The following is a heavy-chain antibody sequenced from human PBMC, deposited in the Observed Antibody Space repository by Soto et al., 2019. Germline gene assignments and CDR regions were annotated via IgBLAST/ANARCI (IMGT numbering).Heavy chain of an antibody. CDR2: INSDGSST. CDR1: GFTFSSYW. J-gene: IGHJ6*02. CDR3: ARVLAAAPFYYYYYGMDV. Sequence: WGSLRLSCAASGFTFSSYWMHWVRQAPGKGLVWVSRINSDGSSTSYADSVKGRFTISRDNAKNTLYLQMNSLRAEDTAVYYCARVLAAAPFYYYYYGMDVWGQGTTVTVSS. D-gene: IGHD6-13*01. V-gene: IGHV3-74*01.